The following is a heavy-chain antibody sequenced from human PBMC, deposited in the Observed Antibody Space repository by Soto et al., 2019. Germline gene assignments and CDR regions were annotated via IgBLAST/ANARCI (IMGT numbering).Heavy chain of an antibody. CDR3: ARDRDPAGYYGMAV. D-gene: IGHD3-10*01. Sequence: VPVKVSWKGSGYAFTRYYMHWVRQTPGQGLEWMGIINPSGGSTSYAQKFQGRVTMTRDTSTSTVYMELSSLRSEDTAVYYCARDRDPAGYYGMAVRGHGTTVTVS. CDR2: INPSGGST. CDR1: GYAFTRYY. J-gene: IGHJ6*02. V-gene: IGHV1-46*01.